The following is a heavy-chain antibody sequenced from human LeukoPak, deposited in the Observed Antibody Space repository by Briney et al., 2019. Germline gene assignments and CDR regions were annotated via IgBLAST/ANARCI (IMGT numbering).Heavy chain of an antibody. D-gene: IGHD2-2*02. V-gene: IGHV3-21*01. CDR1: GFTFSSYS. CDR3: ARARRGQYCSSTSCYTKVYYYYYMDV. CDR2: ISSSSSYI. Sequence: GRSLRLSCAASGFTFSSYSMNWVRQAPGKGLEWVSSISSSSSYIYYADSVKGRFTISRDNAKNSLYLQMNSLRAEHTAVHYCARARRGQYCSSTSCYTKVYYYYYMDVWGKGTTVTVSS. J-gene: IGHJ6*03.